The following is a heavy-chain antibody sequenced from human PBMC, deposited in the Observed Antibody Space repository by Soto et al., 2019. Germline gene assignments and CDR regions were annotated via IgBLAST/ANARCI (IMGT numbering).Heavy chain of an antibody. Sequence: QVQLQESGPGLVKPSQTLSLTCTVSGGSISSGGYYWSWIRQHPGKGLEWIGYIYYSGSTYYNPSLKGRVTIPVDTSKNQLSLKLSSVTAADTAVYYCARGFGANWFDPWGQGTLVTVSS. V-gene: IGHV4-31*03. J-gene: IGHJ5*02. D-gene: IGHD3-10*01. CDR1: GGSISSGGYY. CDR3: ARGFGANWFDP. CDR2: IYYSGST.